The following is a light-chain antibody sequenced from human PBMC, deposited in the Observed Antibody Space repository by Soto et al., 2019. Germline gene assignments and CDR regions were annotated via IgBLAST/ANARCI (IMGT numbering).Light chain of an antibody. Sequence: QPVLTQSPSASASLGASVKLTCTLSSGHSSYAIAWNQQQPEKGARYLMKLNSDGSHTKGDGIPDRFSGSSSGAERYLTISSLQSEDEADYYCQTWGTGYWVFGGGTKVTVL. J-gene: IGLJ3*02. CDR3: QTWGTGYWV. CDR2: LNSDGSH. CDR1: SGHSSYA. V-gene: IGLV4-69*01.